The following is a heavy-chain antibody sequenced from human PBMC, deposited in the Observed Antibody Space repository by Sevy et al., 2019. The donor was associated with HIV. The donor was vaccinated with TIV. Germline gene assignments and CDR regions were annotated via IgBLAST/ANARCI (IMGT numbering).Heavy chain of an antibody. D-gene: IGHD7-27*01. CDR2: ISSSSGTI. CDR3: ARDDHWAFDY. CDR1: GFSFSSYS. Sequence: GGSLRLSCVTSGFSFSSYSMNGVRQAPRKGLEWVSYISSSSGTIRYADSVKGRLTISRDNAKNSLFLQMNSLRAEDTAVYYCARDDHWAFDYWGQGALVTVSS. J-gene: IGHJ4*02. V-gene: IGHV3-48*01.